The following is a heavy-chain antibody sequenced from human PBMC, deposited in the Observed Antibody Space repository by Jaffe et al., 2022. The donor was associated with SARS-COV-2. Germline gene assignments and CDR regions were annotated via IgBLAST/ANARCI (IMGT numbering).Heavy chain of an antibody. CDR1: GFTFSGYG. J-gene: IGHJ4*02. Sequence: QVQLVESGGGVVQPGRSLRLSCVASGFTFSGYGMHWVRQAPGKGLEWVAIISYDGSNQYYADSVEGRFTISRDNSKSTLYLQINSLRAEDTAVYYCAKDPAYKKVGAPMPFDYWGQGTLVTVSS. CDR3: AKDPAYKKVGAPMPFDY. V-gene: IGHV3-30*18. CDR2: ISYDGSNQ. D-gene: IGHD1-26*01.